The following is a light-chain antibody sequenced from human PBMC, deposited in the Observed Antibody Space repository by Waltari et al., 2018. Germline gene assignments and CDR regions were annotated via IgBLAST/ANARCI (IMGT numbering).Light chain of an antibody. Sequence: QSALTQPASVSGSPGQSITISCTGTSSDVWSYNLVSWYQKHPGKAPNLMIYEVSKQPSGVSIRFSGSKSGNTASLTISGLQAEDEADYYCCSYAGSNYVFGTGTKVTVL. V-gene: IGLV2-23*02. J-gene: IGLJ1*01. CDR2: EVS. CDR3: CSYAGSNYV. CDR1: SSDVWSYNL.